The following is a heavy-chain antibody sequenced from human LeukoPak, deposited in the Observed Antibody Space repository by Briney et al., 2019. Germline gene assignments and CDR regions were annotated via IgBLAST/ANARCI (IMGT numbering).Heavy chain of an antibody. J-gene: IGHJ4*02. D-gene: IGHD1-7*01. V-gene: IGHV3-30*02. CDR1: GFTFSSYG. Sequence: GGSLRLSCTASGFTFSSYGMHWVRQAPGKGLEWVAFIRYDGSNKYYADSVKGRFTISRDNAKNSLYLQMNSLRAEDTAVYYCARGKTGTLDNWGQGTLVTVSS. CDR3: ARGKTGTLDN. CDR2: IRYDGSNK.